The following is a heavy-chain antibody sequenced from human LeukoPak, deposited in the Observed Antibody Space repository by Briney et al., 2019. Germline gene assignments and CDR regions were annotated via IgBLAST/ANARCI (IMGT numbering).Heavy chain of an antibody. Sequence: SQTLSLTCTVSGGSISSGDYYWSWIRQPPGKGLEWIGYIYYSGSTYYNPSLKSRVTISVDTSKNQFSLKLSSVTAADTAVYYCARELVGGPGAYYYDSSGRYYFDYWGQGTLVTVSS. J-gene: IGHJ4*02. V-gene: IGHV4-30-4*01. D-gene: IGHD3-22*01. CDR3: ARELVGGPGAYYYDSSGRYYFDY. CDR1: GGSISSGDYY. CDR2: IYYSGST.